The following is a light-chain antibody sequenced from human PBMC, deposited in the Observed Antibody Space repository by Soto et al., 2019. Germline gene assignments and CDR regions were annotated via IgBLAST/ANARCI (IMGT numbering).Light chain of an antibody. Sequence: DIQMTQSPSSLSSSVGYRFSITWRASQSISSYLNWYQQKPGKAPKLLIYAASSLQSGVPSRFSGSGSGTDFTLTISSLQPEDFATYYCQQSYSTPPRTFGGGTKVDIK. CDR1: QSISSY. CDR2: AAS. V-gene: IGKV1-39*01. J-gene: IGKJ4*01. CDR3: QQSYSTPPRT.